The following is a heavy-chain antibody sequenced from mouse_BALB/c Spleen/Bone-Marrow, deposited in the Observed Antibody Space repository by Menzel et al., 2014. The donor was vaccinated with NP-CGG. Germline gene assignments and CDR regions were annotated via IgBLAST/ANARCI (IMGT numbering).Heavy chain of an antibody. CDR1: GFTFSSFG. V-gene: IGHV5-17*02. CDR2: ISRGSSTL. Sequence: EVKVVDSGGGLVQPGGSRKLSCAASGFTFSSFGMHWVRQAPEKGLEWVAYISRGSSTLYYADTVKGRFTISRDNPKNTLFLQMASLRSEDTAMYYCARGGYYVPSYFDYWGQGTTLTVSS. J-gene: IGHJ2*01. CDR3: ARGGYYVPSYFDY. D-gene: IGHD2-3*01.